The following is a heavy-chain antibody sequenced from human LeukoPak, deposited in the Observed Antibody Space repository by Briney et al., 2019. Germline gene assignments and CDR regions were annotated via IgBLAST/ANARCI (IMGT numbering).Heavy chain of an antibody. D-gene: IGHD3-22*01. CDR2: INPNSGGT. CDR1: GYTFTGYY. J-gene: IGHJ6*03. CDR3: ASVLPSSVDSTSHPPNYYYYMDV. Sequence: GASVKVSCKASGYTFTGYYMHWVRQAPGQGLEWMGWINPNSGGTNYAQKFQGRVTMTRDTSISTAYMELSRLRSDDTAVYYCASVLPSSVDSTSHPPNYYYYMDVWGKGTTVTISS. V-gene: IGHV1-2*02.